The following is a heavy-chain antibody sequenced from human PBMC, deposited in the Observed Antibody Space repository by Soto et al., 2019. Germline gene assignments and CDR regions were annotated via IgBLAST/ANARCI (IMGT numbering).Heavy chain of an antibody. V-gene: IGHV4-31*03. Sequence: SETLSLTSTVSGGYISSGTYHWTWIRQHPEKGLEWIGYIYYSGSTYYNPSLKSRVTISVDTSKNQFSLRLSSVTAADTAVYYCAREMNYYDTSGDSYFDYWGQGTLVTVSS. CDR1: GGYISSGTYH. D-gene: IGHD3-22*01. CDR3: AREMNYYDTSGDSYFDY. J-gene: IGHJ4*02. CDR2: IYYSGST.